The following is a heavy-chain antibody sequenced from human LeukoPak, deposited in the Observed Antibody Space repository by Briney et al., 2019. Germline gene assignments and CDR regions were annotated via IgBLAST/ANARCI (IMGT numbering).Heavy chain of an antibody. V-gene: IGHV4-4*02. D-gene: IGHD2-15*01. J-gene: IGHJ4*02. Sequence: SETLFLTCAVSGGSISSSNWWSWVRQPPGKGLEWIGEIYHSGSTNYNPSLKSRVTISVDKSKNQFSLKLSSVTAADTAVYYCARCSGGSCYPDGYFDYWGQGTLVTVSS. CDR2: IYHSGST. CDR3: ARCSGGSCYPDGYFDY. CDR1: GGSISSSNW.